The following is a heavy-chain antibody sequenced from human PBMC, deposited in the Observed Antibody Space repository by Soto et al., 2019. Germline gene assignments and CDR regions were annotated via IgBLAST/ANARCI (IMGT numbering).Heavy chain of an antibody. J-gene: IGHJ6*01. CDR3: ARVSAAAGTNLYYYYGMDV. Sequence: QVQLVQSGAEVKKPGSSVKVSCKASGGTFSSYAISWVRQAPGQGLEWMGVIIPIFGTANYAQKFQGRVTITADEYTSKAYMELSSLRSEDTAVYYCARVSAAAGTNLYYYYGMDVWGQGTTVTVSS. D-gene: IGHD6-13*01. CDR1: GGTFSSYA. V-gene: IGHV1-69*01. CDR2: IIPIFGTA.